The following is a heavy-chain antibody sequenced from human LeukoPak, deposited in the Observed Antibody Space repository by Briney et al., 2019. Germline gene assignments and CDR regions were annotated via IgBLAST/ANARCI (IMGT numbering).Heavy chain of an antibody. CDR3: AIQAGDYVDPYFDY. Sequence: GGSLRLSCAASGFSFSSYAMSWVRQAPGRGLEWVSAISGSGGSTYYADSVKGRFTISRDNSKNTLYLQMNSLRAEDTAVYYCAIQAGDYVDPYFDYWGQGTLVTVSS. J-gene: IGHJ4*02. D-gene: IGHD4-17*01. CDR1: GFSFSSYA. CDR2: ISGSGGST. V-gene: IGHV3-23*01.